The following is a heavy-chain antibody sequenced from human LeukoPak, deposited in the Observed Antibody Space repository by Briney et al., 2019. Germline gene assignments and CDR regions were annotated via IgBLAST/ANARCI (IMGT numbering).Heavy chain of an antibody. D-gene: IGHD3-16*01. CDR2: IGPIFCTA. CDR3: ARAHLGELPNRSLGISY. Sequence: SVKVSCKACGGTFSSYAISWVRQAPGQGLEWVGGIGPIFCTANYAQKVQGRVTITADESTSTAYMELSSLRSEDTAVYYCARAHLGELPNRSLGISYWGQGTLVTVSS. V-gene: IGHV1-69*13. J-gene: IGHJ4*02. CDR1: GGTFSSYA.